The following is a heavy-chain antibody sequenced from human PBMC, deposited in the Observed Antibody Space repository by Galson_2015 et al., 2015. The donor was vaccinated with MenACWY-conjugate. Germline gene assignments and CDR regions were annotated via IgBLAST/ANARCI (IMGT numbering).Heavy chain of an antibody. CDR3: ARLPRGINLILEGS. D-gene: IGHD3-16*01. CDR2: IHHSETT. V-gene: IGHV4-39*01. CDR1: GGSIYSSDHW. Sequence: SETLSLTCTVSGGSIYSSDHWWGWIRQPPGKGLEWIASIHHSETTHYSPSLKSRVSISVDTSKNQFSLKLSSVSAADTAVYYCARLPRGINLILEGSWGQGILVTVSS. J-gene: IGHJ5*02.